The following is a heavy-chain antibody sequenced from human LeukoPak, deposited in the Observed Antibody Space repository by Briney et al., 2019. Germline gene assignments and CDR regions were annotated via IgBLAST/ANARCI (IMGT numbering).Heavy chain of an antibody. V-gene: IGHV1-2*02. D-gene: IGHD1-1*01. CDR3: ARDGLKRTGTNALRRTDAFDV. J-gene: IGHJ3*01. CDR1: GYTFTGYY. Sequence: SSVKVSCKASGYTFTGYYMHWVRQAPGQGLELMGWINPNSGGANYAQKFQGRVTMTRDTSISTAYMELSRLRSDDTAVYYCARDGLKRTGTNALRRTDAFDVWGQGTMVTVSS. CDR2: INPNSGGA.